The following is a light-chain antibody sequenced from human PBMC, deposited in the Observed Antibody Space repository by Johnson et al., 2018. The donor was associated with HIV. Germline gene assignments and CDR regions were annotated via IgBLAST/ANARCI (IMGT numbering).Light chain of an antibody. V-gene: IGLV1-51*02. CDR3: GTWDSSLSAFYV. CDR2: ENN. CDR1: SSNIGNNY. J-gene: IGLJ1*01. Sequence: VLTQPPSMSAAPGQRVTISCSGSSSNIGNNYVSWYQQVPGAAPKLLIYENNKRPSGIPDRFSGSKSGTSATLGITGLQTGDEADYYCGTWDSSLSAFYVFGTGTKVTVL.